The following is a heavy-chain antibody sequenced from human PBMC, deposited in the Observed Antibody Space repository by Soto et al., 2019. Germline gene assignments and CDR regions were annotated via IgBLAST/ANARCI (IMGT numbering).Heavy chain of an antibody. CDR1: GFTFSSYA. V-gene: IGHV3-23*01. J-gene: IGHJ5*02. CDR2: ISGSGGST. CDR3: AKATAPIYGSARSYFNWFDP. Sequence: GGSLRLSCAASGFTFSSYAMSWVRQAPGKGLEWVSAISGSGGSTYYADSVKGRFTISRDNSKNTLYLQMNSLRAEDTAVYYCAKATAPIYGSARSYFNWFDPWGQGTLVTVSS. D-gene: IGHD3-10*01.